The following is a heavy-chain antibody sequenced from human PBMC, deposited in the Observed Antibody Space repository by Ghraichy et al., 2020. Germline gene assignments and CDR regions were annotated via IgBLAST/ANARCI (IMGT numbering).Heavy chain of an antibody. V-gene: IGHV3-48*01. CDR3: AKDYDILTGHLS. D-gene: IGHD3-9*01. CDR1: GFTFSDYA. Sequence: GGSLRLSCAASGFTFSDYAMKWVRQTPGKGPEWIAHISSGSNAIYYADSVKGRFSVSRDNARNFLHLQMNSLRAEDTAVYYCAKDYDILTGHLSWGQGTLVTVSS. J-gene: IGHJ5*02. CDR2: ISSGSNAI.